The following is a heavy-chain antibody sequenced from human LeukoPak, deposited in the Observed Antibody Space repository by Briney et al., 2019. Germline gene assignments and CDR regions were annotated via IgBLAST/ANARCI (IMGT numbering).Heavy chain of an antibody. D-gene: IGHD2-15*01. CDR2: IYYSGST. Sequence: GSLRLSCAGSGFTFSNYSINWVRQAPGKGLEWIGSIYYSGSTYYNPPLKSRVTISVDTSKNQFSLKLSSVTAADTAVYYCARTGPAATAVAFDIWGQGTMVTVSS. CDR3: ARTGPAATAVAFDI. V-gene: IGHV4-39*01. CDR1: GFTFSNYSIN. J-gene: IGHJ3*02.